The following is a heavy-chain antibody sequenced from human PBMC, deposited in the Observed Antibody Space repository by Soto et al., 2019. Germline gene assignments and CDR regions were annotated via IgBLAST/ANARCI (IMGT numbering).Heavy chain of an antibody. CDR3: ARGSQRWLQSSFDP. CDR1: GGTFSSYA. D-gene: IGHD5-12*01. CDR2: IIPIFGTA. Sequence: GASVKVSCKASGGTFSSYAISWVRQAPGQGLEWMGGIIPIFGTANYAQKFQGRVTITADESTSTAYMELSSLRSEDTAVYYCARGSQRWLQSSFDPWGQGTLVTVSS. J-gene: IGHJ5*02. V-gene: IGHV1-69*13.